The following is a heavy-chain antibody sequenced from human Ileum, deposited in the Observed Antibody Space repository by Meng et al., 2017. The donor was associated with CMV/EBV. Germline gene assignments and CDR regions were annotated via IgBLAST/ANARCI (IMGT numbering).Heavy chain of an antibody. V-gene: IGHV3-74*01. CDR1: GFTFNNYW. Sequence: GESLMISCSTSGFTFNNYWMHWLRQAPGKGLVWVARINGDGSSANYGDSVKGRFTTTMDNAKNTLYLQLSNLRAEDTGVYYCTRMIEGGTFGFRYWGQGTQVTVSS. CDR3: TRMIEGGTFGFRY. CDR2: INGDGSSA. D-gene: IGHD2-21*01. J-gene: IGHJ4*02.